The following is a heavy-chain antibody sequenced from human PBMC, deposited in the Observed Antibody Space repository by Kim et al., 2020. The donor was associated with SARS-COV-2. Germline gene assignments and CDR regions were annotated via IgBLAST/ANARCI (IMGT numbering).Heavy chain of an antibody. J-gene: IGHJ3*01. Sequence: SETLSLTCTVSGGSISSSSYYWGWIRQPPGKGLEWIGSIYYSGSTYYNPSLKSRVTISVDTSKNQFSLKLSSVTAADTAVYYCARQRVTMIVAPPANWSQGTMVTVSS. CDR3: ARQRVTMIVAPPAN. D-gene: IGHD3-22*01. CDR2: IYYSGST. CDR1: GGSISSSSYY. V-gene: IGHV4-39*01.